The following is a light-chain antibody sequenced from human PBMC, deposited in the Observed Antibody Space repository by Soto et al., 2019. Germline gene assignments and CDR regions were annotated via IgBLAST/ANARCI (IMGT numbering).Light chain of an antibody. CDR3: QQSYSTPRT. J-gene: IGKJ1*01. CDR2: AAS. V-gene: IGKV1-39*01. Sequence: DIQMTQSPSTLSASVGDRCTSACRASQSISSWLAWYQQKPGKAPKLLIYAASSLQSGVPSRFSGSGSGTDFTLTISSLQPEDFATYYCQQSYSTPRTFGQGTKVDIK. CDR1: QSISSW.